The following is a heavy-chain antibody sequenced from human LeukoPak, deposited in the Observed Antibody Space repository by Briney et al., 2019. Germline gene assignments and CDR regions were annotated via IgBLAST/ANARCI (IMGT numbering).Heavy chain of an antibody. D-gene: IGHD3-3*01. CDR2: ISYDGSNK. CDR1: GFTFSSYD. Sequence: GGSLRLSCAASGFTFSSYDMHWVRQARGGGLEWVAVISYDGSNKYYADSVKGRFTTSRDNSKNTLYLQKNSLRAEDTAVYYCTKARGYFGVDTIDYWGQGTLVTVSS. CDR3: TKARGYFGVDTIDY. V-gene: IGHV3-30-3*01. J-gene: IGHJ4*02.